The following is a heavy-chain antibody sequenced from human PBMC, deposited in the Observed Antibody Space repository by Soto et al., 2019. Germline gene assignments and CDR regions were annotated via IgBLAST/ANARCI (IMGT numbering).Heavy chain of an antibody. CDR2: ISTGSSTI. CDR3: ARDSPGVAPPFDF. CDR1: GFTFISYA. D-gene: IGHD5-12*01. J-gene: IGHJ4*02. V-gene: IGHV3-48*01. Sequence: GGSLRLSLAASGFTFISYAMNLVLQATGKGLDWLSYISTGSSTIYNADSVKGRFTISRDNAKNSLYLQMNSLRAEDTAVYYCARDSPGVAPPFDFWGQGTWVTVSS.